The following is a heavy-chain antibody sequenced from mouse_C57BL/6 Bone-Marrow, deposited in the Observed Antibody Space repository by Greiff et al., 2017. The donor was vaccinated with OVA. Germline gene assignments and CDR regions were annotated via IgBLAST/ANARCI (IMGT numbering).Heavy chain of an antibody. D-gene: IGHD1-1*01. J-gene: IGHJ2*01. V-gene: IGHV1-69*01. Sequence: VQLQQPGAELVMPGASVKLSCKASGYTFPSYWMHWVKQRPGQGLEWIGEIDPSDGYTNYNQKFKGKSTLTVDKSSSTAYLQLSSLTYEDSAVYYCAIYYYGPCDYWGQGTTLTVSA. CDR2: IDPSDGYT. CDR3: AIYYYGPCDY. CDR1: GYTFPSYW.